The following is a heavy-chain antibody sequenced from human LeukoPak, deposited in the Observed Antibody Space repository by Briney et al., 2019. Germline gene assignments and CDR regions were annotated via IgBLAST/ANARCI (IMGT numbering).Heavy chain of an antibody. CDR1: GFTFSRHS. D-gene: IGHD1-26*01. Sequence: GGSLRLYCAASGFTFSRHSMHWVRQAPGKGLVWVSRINSAGGSTSYADSVKGRFTISRDNAKNTLYLQMNSLRAEDTAVYYCARDSGSYYTVDDWGQGTLVTVSS. CDR2: INSAGGST. V-gene: IGHV3-74*01. J-gene: IGHJ4*02. CDR3: ARDSGSYYTVDD.